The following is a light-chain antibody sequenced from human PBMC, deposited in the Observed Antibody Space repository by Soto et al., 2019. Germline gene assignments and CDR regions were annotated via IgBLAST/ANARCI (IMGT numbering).Light chain of an antibody. Sequence: DLQMTQSPSSLSASVGDTVTITCRASQSISVHLNWYQQKGGKVPKLLIYAASNLYSGVPSRFSGSGSETDFALTISSLQPEDFATYYCQQSYITPYTFGQGTRLEIK. CDR3: QQSYITPYT. CDR1: QSISVH. V-gene: IGKV1-39*01. J-gene: IGKJ2*01. CDR2: AAS.